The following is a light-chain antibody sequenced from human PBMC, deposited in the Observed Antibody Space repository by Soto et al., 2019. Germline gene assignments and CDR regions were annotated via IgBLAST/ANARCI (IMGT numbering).Light chain of an antibody. CDR2: GVS. V-gene: IGKV2D-29*01. J-gene: IGKJ2*01. Sequence: DIVLTQIPLSLSVTPGQAAAISCKSSQSLVHSDGKTYLHWFLQKPGQPPQLLIHGVSIRLSGEADRCRGSGSETDFTLQICRVGAEDVAVYFCMHNVYFPFTFGQGTKL. CDR3: MHNVYFPFT. CDR1: QSLVHSDGKTY.